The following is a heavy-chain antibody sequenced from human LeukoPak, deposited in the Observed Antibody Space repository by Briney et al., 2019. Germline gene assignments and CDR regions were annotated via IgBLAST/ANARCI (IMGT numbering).Heavy chain of an antibody. V-gene: IGHV3-23*01. CDR3: AKKKRELRGFDY. CDR1: GFTFSSYA. Sequence: PGGSLRLSCAASGFTFSSYAMSWVRQAPGKGLEWVSVIGGSGGSTYYADSVKGRFTISRDNSKNTLYLQMSSLRAEDTAVYYCAKKKRELRGFDYWGQGTPVTVSS. J-gene: IGHJ4*02. CDR2: IGGSGGST. D-gene: IGHD1-7*01.